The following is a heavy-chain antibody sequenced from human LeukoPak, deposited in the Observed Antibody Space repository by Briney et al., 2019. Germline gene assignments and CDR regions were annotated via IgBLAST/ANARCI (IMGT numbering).Heavy chain of an antibody. CDR1: GYTLSSSY. CDR2: VNPSANSR. CDR3: ARGAIDH. V-gene: IGHV1-46*01. J-gene: IGHJ4*02. Sequence: ASVKVSRKASGYTLSSSYMRWVRQAPGQGLEWMGVVNPSANSRTYAQKFPGRVTMTRDRSTSTVYMQLSSLRSDDTAVYYCARGAIDHWGQGNLVTVSS.